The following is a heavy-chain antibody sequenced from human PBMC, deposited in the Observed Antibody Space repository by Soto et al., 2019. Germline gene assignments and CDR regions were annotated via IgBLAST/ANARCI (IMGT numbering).Heavy chain of an antibody. CDR3: ASLPYCSSTSCYGEYYYYGMDV. Sequence: QVQLVQSGAEVKKPGASVKVSCKASGYTFTSYGISWVRQAPGQGLEWMGWISAYNGNTNYAQKLQGRVTMTTDTSTSTAYMELRSLRSYDTAVYYCASLPYCSSTSCYGEYYYYGMDVWGQGTTVTVSS. CDR1: GYTFTSYG. CDR2: ISAYNGNT. D-gene: IGHD2-2*01. V-gene: IGHV1-18*01. J-gene: IGHJ6*02.